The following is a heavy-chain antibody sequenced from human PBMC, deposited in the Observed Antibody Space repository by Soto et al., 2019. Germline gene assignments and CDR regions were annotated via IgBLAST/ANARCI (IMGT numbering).Heavy chain of an antibody. Sequence: ASVKVSCKASGYTFTGYYMHWVRQAPGQRLEWMGWINADNGNTNYAQKFQGRVTMTRDTSASTAYMELSSLRSEDTAVYYCARARPSLDWYFDLWGRGTLVTVSS. CDR1: GYTFTGYY. CDR2: INADNGNT. J-gene: IGHJ2*01. V-gene: IGHV1-3*01. CDR3: ARARPSLDWYFDL.